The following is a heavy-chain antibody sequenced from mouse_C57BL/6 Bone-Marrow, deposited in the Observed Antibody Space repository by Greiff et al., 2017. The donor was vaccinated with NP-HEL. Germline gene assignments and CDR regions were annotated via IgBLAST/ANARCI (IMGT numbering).Heavy chain of an antibody. CDR1: GFSLTSYG. Sequence: VKLQQSGPGLVQPSQSLSITCTVSGFSLTSYGVHWVRQSPGKGLEWLGVIWSGGSTDYNAAFISRLSISKDNSTSQVFFKMNSLQADDTAIYYCDRSCTAYWGEGTLVTVSA. J-gene: IGHJ3*01. CDR2: IWSGGST. V-gene: IGHV2-2*01. CDR3: DRSCTAY.